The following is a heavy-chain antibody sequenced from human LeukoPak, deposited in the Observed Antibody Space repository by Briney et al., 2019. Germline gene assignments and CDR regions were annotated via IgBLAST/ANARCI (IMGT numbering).Heavy chain of an antibody. CDR2: IRYDGSNK. J-gene: IGHJ3*02. V-gene: IGHV3-30*02. CDR1: GFIFGDHA. CDR3: AKDLFWSGLGAFDI. D-gene: IGHD3-3*01. Sequence: QPGGSLRLSCTTSGFIFGDHAMSWVRQAPGKGLEWVAFIRYDGSNKYYADSVKGRFTISRDNSKNTLYLQMNSLRAEDTAVYYCAKDLFWSGLGAFDIWGQGTMVTVSS.